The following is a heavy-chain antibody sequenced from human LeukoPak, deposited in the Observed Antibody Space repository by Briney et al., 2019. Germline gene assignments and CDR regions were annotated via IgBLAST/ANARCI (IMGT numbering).Heavy chain of an antibody. CDR1: GYNFNTYW. D-gene: IGHD4-23*01. J-gene: IGHJ4*02. CDR2: IRPMNSDV. V-gene: IGHV5-51*01. CDR3: ASRPFETTVVPWDFY. Sequence: GESLKISCKGSGYNFNTYWVAWVRQLPGKGLEWMGIIRPMNSDVRYSPSFQGQVTISADRSINTAYPQWSSLTASDTAMYYCASRPFETTVVPWDFYWGQGTQVTASS.